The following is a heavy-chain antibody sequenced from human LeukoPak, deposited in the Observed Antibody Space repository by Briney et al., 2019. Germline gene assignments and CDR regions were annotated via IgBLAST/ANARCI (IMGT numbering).Heavy chain of an antibody. Sequence: ASVKVSCKASGYTFTSYDINWVRQATGQGLEWMGWMNPNSGNTGYAQKFQGRVTMTRNTFISTAYMELSSLRSEDTAVYYCARDVVPAAPNYYYYMDVWGKGTTVTVSS. CDR2: MNPNSGNT. V-gene: IGHV1-8*01. J-gene: IGHJ6*03. CDR3: ARDVVPAAPNYYYYMDV. CDR1: GYTFTSYD. D-gene: IGHD2-2*01.